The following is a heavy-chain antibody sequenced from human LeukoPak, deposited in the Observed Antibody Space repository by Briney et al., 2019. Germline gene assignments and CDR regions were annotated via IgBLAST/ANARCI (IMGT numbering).Heavy chain of an antibody. CDR1: GYTFTSYG. D-gene: IGHD5-24*01. V-gene: IGHV1-69*13. CDR3: ARERDAIIDF. J-gene: IGHJ4*02. Sequence: SVKVSCKASGYTFTSYGINWVRQAPGQGLEWMGNIIPKFSTTNYAQNFQDKVTITADESTATAYLELNSLRSEDTAIFYCARERDAIIDFWGQGTLITVSS. CDR2: IIPKFSTT.